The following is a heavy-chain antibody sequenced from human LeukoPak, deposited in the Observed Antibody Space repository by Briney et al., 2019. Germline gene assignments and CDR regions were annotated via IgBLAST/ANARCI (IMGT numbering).Heavy chain of an antibody. V-gene: IGHV5-51*01. J-gene: IGHJ5*02. CDR1: GYSFTTYW. CDR2: IYPGDSDT. D-gene: IGHD5-18*01. Sequence: GESLKISCKGSGYSFTTYWIGWVRQMPGKGLEWMGIIYPGDSDTRYSPSFQGQVTISADKSITTAYLQWSSLKASDTAMYYCARRGYSYGHNTNWFDPWGRGTLVTVSS. CDR3: ARRGYSYGHNTNWFDP.